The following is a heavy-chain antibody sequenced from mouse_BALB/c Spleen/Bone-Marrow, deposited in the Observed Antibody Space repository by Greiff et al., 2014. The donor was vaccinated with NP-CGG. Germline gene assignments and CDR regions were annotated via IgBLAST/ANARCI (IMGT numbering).Heavy chain of an antibody. V-gene: IGHV1-39*01. CDR3: ARKAYYTNWWYFDV. Sequence: VQLKESGPELEKPGASVKISCKAPGYSFSGYNLNWVKQSNGQSLEWIGNIDPYYGDTTYNQKFKGKATLTVDRSSSTAYMQLKSLTSEDSAVYYCARKAYYTNWWYFDVWGAGTTVTVSS. CDR1: GYSFSGYN. D-gene: IGHD2-5*01. CDR2: IDPYYGDT. J-gene: IGHJ1*01.